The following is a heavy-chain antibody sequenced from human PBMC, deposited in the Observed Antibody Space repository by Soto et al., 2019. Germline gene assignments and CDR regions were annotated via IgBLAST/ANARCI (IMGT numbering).Heavy chain of an antibody. CDR2: ISSSSSYI. V-gene: IGHV3-21*01. CDR3: ARDDYDSSGPLAFDI. Sequence: PGGSLRLSCAASGFTFSSYSMNWVRQAPGKGLEWVSSISSSSSYICYADSVKGRFTISRDNAKNSLYLQMNSLRAEDTAVYYCARDDYDSSGPLAFDIWGQGTMVTVSS. J-gene: IGHJ3*02. CDR1: GFTFSSYS. D-gene: IGHD3-22*01.